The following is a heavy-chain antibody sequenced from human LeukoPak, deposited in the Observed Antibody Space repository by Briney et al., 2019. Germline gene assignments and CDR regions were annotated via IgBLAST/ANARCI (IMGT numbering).Heavy chain of an antibody. Sequence: GRSLRLSCAASGFTFSSYGMHWVRQAPGKGLEWVAVIWYDGSNKYYADSVKGRFTISRDNSKNTLYLQMNSLRAEDTAVYYCAKPGIAVAGISNWFDPWGQGTLVTVSS. V-gene: IGHV3-33*06. CDR2: IWYDGSNK. J-gene: IGHJ5*02. CDR3: AKPGIAVAGISNWFDP. D-gene: IGHD6-19*01. CDR1: GFTFSSYG.